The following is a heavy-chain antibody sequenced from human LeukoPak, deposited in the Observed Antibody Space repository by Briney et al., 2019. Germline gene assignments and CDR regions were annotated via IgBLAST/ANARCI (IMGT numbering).Heavy chain of an antibody. CDR1: GFTFSSHG. CDR3: TRDKCIYYFDY. D-gene: IGHD2-8*01. J-gene: IGHJ4*02. V-gene: IGHV3-33*01. CDR2: IWYNGSKQ. Sequence: GRTLRLSCAASGFTFSSHGFHWGRQAPGKGREWVAAIWYNGSKQYYADPVTGRFTISRDDSKSTLYLQMTSLRAEDTAIYYCTRDKCIYYFDYWGQGTLVTVSS.